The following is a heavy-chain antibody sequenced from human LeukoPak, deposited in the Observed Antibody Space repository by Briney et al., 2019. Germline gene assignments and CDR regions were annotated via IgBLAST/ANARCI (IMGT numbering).Heavy chain of an antibody. CDR3: ARSYYYDSGFDY. CDR1: GYTFASYD. Sequence: ASVKVSCKASGYTFASYDINWVRQATGQGLEWMGWMNPNSGNTGYAQKFQGRVTMTRNTSISTAYMELSSLRSEDTAVYYCARSYYYDSGFDYWGQGTLVTVSS. D-gene: IGHD3-22*01. V-gene: IGHV1-8*01. CDR2: MNPNSGNT. J-gene: IGHJ4*02.